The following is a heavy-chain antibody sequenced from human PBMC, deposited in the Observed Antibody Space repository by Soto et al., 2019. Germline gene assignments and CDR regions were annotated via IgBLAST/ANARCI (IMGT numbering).Heavy chain of an antibody. J-gene: IGHJ4*02. CDR2: ISYDGSNK. D-gene: IGHD1-26*01. CDR1: GFTFSSYA. V-gene: IGHV3-30-3*01. CDR3: AGEWEGQEVGATLDY. Sequence: QVQLVESGGGVVQPGRSLRLSCAASGFTFSSYAMHWVRQAPGKGLEWVAVISYDGSNKYYADSVKGRFTIARDNSTNTLYLQMNSLRAEDTAVYYCAGEWEGQEVGATLDYWGQGTLVTVSS.